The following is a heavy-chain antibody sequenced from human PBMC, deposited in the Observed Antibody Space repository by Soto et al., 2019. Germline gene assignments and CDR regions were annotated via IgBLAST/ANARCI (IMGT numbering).Heavy chain of an antibody. CDR3: ARYRSDYYDSSGYNPFDY. D-gene: IGHD3-22*01. CDR1: GYTFTSYG. Sequence: QVQLVQSGAEVKKPGASVKGSCKASGYTFTSYGISWVRQAPGQGLEWMGWISAYNGNTNYAQKLQGRVTMTTDTSTSPAYMELRSLRSDDTAVYYCARYRSDYYDSSGYNPFDYWGQGTLVTVSS. J-gene: IGHJ4*02. V-gene: IGHV1-18*04. CDR2: ISAYNGNT.